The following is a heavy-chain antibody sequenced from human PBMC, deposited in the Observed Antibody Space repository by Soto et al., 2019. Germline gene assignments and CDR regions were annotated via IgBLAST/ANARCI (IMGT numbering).Heavy chain of an antibody. Sequence: PGGSLRLSCAASGFTFSSYGMHWVRQAPGKGLEWVAVISYDGSNKYYADSVKGRFTISRDNSKNTLYLQMNSLRAEDTAVYYCAKVLAARPDYYYYGMDVWGQGTTVTV. CDR2: ISYDGSNK. D-gene: IGHD6-6*01. V-gene: IGHV3-30*18. J-gene: IGHJ6*02. CDR3: AKVLAARPDYYYYGMDV. CDR1: GFTFSSYG.